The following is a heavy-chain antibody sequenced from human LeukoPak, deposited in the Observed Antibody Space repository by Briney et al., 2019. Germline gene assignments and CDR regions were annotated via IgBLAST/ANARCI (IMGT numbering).Heavy chain of an antibody. D-gene: IGHD2-15*01. J-gene: IGHJ4*02. Sequence: SETLSLTCTVSGGSISSYYWSWIRQPPGKGLEWVGYIYYSGSTNYNPSLKSRVTISVDTSKNQFSLKLSSVTAADTAVYYCARDRCSGGSCYSDYWGQGTLVTVSS. V-gene: IGHV4-59*01. CDR2: IYYSGST. CDR3: ARDRCSGGSCYSDY. CDR1: GGSISSYY.